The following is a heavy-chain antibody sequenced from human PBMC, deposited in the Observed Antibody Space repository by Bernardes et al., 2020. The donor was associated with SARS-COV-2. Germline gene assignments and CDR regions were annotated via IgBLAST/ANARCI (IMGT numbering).Heavy chain of an antibody. J-gene: IGHJ3*02. D-gene: IGHD3-22*01. V-gene: IGHV3-21*01. CDR1: GFTFSSYS. CDR3: ARISSGSLTDAFDI. Sequence: GGSLRLSCAASGFTFSSYSMNWVRQAPGKGLEWVSSISSSSSYIYYADSVKGRFTISRDNAKNSLYLQMNSLRAEETAVYYCARISSGSLTDAFDIWGQGTMVTVSS. CDR2: ISSSSSYI.